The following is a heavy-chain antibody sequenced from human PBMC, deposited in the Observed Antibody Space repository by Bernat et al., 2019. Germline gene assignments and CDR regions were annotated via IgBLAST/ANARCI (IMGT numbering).Heavy chain of an antibody. J-gene: IGHJ3*02. V-gene: IGHV4-39*01. CDR2: IYYSGST. D-gene: IGHD3-10*01. CDR1: GGSISSSSYY. CDR3: ARKGTMVRRADAFDI. Sequence: QLPLQESGPGLVKPSETLSLTCTVSGGSISSSSYYWGWIRQPPGKGLEWIGSIYYSGSTYYNPSLKSRVTISVDTSKNQFSLKLSSVTAADTAVYYCARKGTMVRRADAFDIWGQGTMVTVSS.